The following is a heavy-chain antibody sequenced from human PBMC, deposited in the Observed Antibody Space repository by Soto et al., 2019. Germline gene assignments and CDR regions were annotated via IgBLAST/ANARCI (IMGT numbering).Heavy chain of an antibody. Sequence: GVPVKVSCKASGYTFTGYYVNWARHAPGQGHEWMGWINPDNGVPNYAQKFQGRVTLSRDTSINTAYMELSRLTSDDTAMYYCARTDCPFSTLTYYFDYWGQGTLVTVSS. D-gene: IGHD2-21*01. J-gene: IGHJ4*02. CDR2: INPDNGVP. V-gene: IGHV1-2*02. CDR3: ARTDCPFSTLTYYFDY. CDR1: GYTFTGYY.